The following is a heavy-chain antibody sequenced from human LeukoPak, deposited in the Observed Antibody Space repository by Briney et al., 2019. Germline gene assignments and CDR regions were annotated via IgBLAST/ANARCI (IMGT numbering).Heavy chain of an antibody. D-gene: IGHD3-10*01. J-gene: IGHJ6*01. V-gene: IGHV4-4*07. Sequence: SETLSLICTVSGGSISSYYWSWIRQAAGKGLEWIGRIHTSGSTNYNTSLKRRLTMSVDTSKNQFSLKLSSVTAADTAVDYCPGEVLLWFGESESMDVCGKGTTVTVSS. CDR1: GGSISSYY. CDR2: IHTSGST. CDR3: PGEVLLWFGESESMDV.